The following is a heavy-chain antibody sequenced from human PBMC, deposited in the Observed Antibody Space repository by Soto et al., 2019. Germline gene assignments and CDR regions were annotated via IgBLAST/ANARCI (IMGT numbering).Heavy chain of an antibody. CDR2: MNPNSGNT. J-gene: IGHJ6*01. D-gene: IGHD2-15*01. Sequence: ASVKVSCKASGYTFTSYDINWVRQATGQGLEWMGWMNPNSGNTGYAQKFQGRVTMTRNTSISTAYMELSSLRSEDTAVYYCARLGVVAATRSDYYYGMDGWGQGTTVTVAS. CDR1: GYTFTSYD. CDR3: ARLGVVAATRSDYYYGMDG. V-gene: IGHV1-8*01.